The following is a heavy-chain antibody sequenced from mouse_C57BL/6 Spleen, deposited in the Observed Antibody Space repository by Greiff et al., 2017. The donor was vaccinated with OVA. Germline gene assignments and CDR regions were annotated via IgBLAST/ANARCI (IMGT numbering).Heavy chain of an antibody. CDR2: ISDGGSYT. CDR1: GFTFSSYA. Sequence: DVKLVESGGGLVKPGGSLKLSCAASGFTFSSYAMSWVRQTPEKRLEWVATISDGGSYTYYPDNVKGRFTISRDNAKNNLYLQMSHLKSEDTAMYYCARDPLHITTVVEDAMDYWGQGTSVTVSS. D-gene: IGHD1-1*01. J-gene: IGHJ4*01. CDR3: ARDPLHITTVVEDAMDY. V-gene: IGHV5-4*01.